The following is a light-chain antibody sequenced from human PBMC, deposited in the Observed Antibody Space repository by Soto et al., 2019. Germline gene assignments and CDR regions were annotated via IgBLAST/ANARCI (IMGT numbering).Light chain of an antibody. Sequence: QSVLTQPPSVSGAPRQRVTIYCSGSSSNIGNNAVNWYQQLPGKAPNLRIYYDDLLPAGVSDRFSGSKSVTSASLAISGLQSEDEADYYCAAWDDSLNDVVFGGGTKLTVL. V-gene: IGLV1-36*01. CDR2: YDD. CDR3: AAWDDSLNDVV. CDR1: SSNIGNNA. J-gene: IGLJ2*01.